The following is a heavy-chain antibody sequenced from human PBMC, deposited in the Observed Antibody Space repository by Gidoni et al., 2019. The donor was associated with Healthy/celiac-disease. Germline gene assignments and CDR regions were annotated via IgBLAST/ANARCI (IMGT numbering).Heavy chain of an antibody. D-gene: IGHD5-12*01. Sequence: QVQLVQSGAEVEKTGASVTVSCKASGYTFTRYDMHWVRQAPGQGLEWMGIINPSGGSTSYAQKFQGRVTMTRDTSTSTVYMELSSLRSEDTAVYYCARAIRGDAFDIWGQGTMVTVSS. V-gene: IGHV1-46*01. J-gene: IGHJ3*02. CDR2: INPSGGST. CDR3: ARAIRGDAFDI. CDR1: GYTFTRYD.